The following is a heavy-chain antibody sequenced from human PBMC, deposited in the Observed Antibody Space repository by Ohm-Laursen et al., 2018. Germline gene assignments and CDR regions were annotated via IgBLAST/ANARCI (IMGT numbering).Heavy chain of an antibody. CDR2: ISGYDANT. CDR3: AWELRGAFDI. J-gene: IGHJ3*02. CDR1: GYSFTSYG. D-gene: IGHD1-26*01. V-gene: IGHV1-18*01. Sequence: GASVKVSCKASGYSFTSYGISWVRQAPRQGLEWMGWISGYDANTKYAQNLQGRVTMTRDTSTSKVYMELSRLRSDDTAVYYCAWELRGAFDIWGQGTMVTVSS.